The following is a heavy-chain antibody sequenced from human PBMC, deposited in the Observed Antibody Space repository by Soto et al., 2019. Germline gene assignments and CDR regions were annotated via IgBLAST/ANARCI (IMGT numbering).Heavy chain of an antibody. CDR3: ARAHDYGKTNYFDY. D-gene: IGHD4-17*01. CDR1: GGTFSSYA. Sequence: GASVKVSCKASGGTFSSYAISWARQAPGQGLEWMGGIIPIFGTANYAQKFQGRVTITADESTSTAYMELSSLRSEDTAVYYCARAHDYGKTNYFDYWGQGTLVTVSS. J-gene: IGHJ4*02. CDR2: IIPIFGTA. V-gene: IGHV1-69*13.